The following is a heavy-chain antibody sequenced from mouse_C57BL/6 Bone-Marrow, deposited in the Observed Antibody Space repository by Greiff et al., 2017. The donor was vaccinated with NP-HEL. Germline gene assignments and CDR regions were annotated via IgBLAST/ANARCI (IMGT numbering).Heavy chain of an antibody. CDR2: INPYNGGT. J-gene: IGHJ1*03. Sequence: EVKLMESGPVLVKPGASVKMSCKASGYTFTDYYMNWVKQSHGKSLEWIGVINPYNGGTSYNQKFKGKATLTDDKSSSTAYMELNSLTSEDSAVYYCAREDSNWYYGVWGTGTTVTVSS. D-gene: IGHD2-5*01. V-gene: IGHV1-19*01. CDR1: GYTFTDYY. CDR3: AREDSNWYYGV.